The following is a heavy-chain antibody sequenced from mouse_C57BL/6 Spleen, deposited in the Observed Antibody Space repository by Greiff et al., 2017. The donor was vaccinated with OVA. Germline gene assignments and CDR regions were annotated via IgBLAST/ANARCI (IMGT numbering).Heavy chain of an antibody. J-gene: IGHJ2*01. CDR3: ARQRDSYGRAFDY. CDR2: IYPRSGYT. D-gene: IGHD1-1*01. V-gene: IGHV1-81*01. CDR1: GYTFTSYG. Sequence: QVQLQQSGAELVRPGASVKLSCKASGYTFTSYGIRWVKQRTGQGLEWIGEIYPRSGYTYYNEKFKGKATLTADKSSSTASLELRSLTSEDSAVYFCARQRDSYGRAFDYWGQGTTLTVSS.